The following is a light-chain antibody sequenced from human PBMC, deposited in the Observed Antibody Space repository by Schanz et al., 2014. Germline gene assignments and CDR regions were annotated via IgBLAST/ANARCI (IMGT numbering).Light chain of an antibody. CDR3: AAWSDSLQSWV. CDR1: SSDVGSYNR. J-gene: IGLJ3*02. CDR2: EVT. Sequence: QSALTQPPSVSGSPGQSVTISCTGTSSDVGSYNRVSWYQQPPGTAPKLIIYEVTKRPSGVPDRFSASKSGTSASLAISGLQSQDEADYYCAAWSDSLQSWVFGGGTKLTVL. V-gene: IGLV2-18*01.